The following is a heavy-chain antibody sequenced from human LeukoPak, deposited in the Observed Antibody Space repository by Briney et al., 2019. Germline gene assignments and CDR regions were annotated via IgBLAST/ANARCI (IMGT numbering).Heavy chain of an antibody. Sequence: SETLSLTCAVYGGSFSGYYWSWIRQPPGKGLEWIGEINHSGSTNYNPSLKSRVTISVDTSKNQFSLKLSSVTAADMAVYYCARRLRFLETPFDYWGQGTLVTVSS. D-gene: IGHD3-3*01. CDR2: INHSGST. CDR1: GGSFSGYY. J-gene: IGHJ4*02. V-gene: IGHV4-34*01. CDR3: ARRLRFLETPFDY.